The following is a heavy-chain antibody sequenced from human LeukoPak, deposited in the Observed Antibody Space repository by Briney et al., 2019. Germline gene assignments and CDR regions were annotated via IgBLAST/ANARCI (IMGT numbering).Heavy chain of an antibody. CDR1: GGSFTGYY. Sequence: SETLSLTCAVYGGSFTGYYLSWIRQPPGKGLEWIGEINHSGSTNYNPSLKSRVTISVDTSKNQFSLKLSSVTAADTAVYYCARSPHSNGTSPRPNDAFDIWGQGTMVTVSS. J-gene: IGHJ3*02. V-gene: IGHV4-34*01. CDR2: INHSGST. D-gene: IGHD2-2*01. CDR3: ARSPHSNGTSPRPNDAFDI.